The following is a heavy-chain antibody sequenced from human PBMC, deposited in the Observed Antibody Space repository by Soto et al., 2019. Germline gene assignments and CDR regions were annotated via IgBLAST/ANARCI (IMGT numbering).Heavy chain of an antibody. CDR1: GFTFGDYA. J-gene: IGHJ4*02. CDR2: IRSKAYGGTT. V-gene: IGHV3-49*03. Sequence: GGSLRLSCTASGFTFGDYAMSWFRQAPGKGLEWVGFIRSKAYGGTTEYAASVKGRFTISRDDSKSIAYLQMNSLKTEDTAVYYCSRGYDYIWGSYRYWAYPPDFDYWGQGTLVTVSS. D-gene: IGHD3-16*02. CDR3: SRGYDYIWGSYRYWAYPPDFDY.